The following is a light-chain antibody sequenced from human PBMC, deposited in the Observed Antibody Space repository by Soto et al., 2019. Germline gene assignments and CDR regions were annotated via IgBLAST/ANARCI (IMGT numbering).Light chain of an antibody. Sequence: DIQMTQSPSSLSASVGDRVTITCRASQSISSWLAWYQHKPGRTPELLIHGASRLQSGVSARFSGSGSGTDFTLSINSLQPEDFATYYCQQAYSFPITFGQGTRLEIK. CDR2: GAS. J-gene: IGKJ5*01. V-gene: IGKV1-12*01. CDR1: QSISSW. CDR3: QQAYSFPIT.